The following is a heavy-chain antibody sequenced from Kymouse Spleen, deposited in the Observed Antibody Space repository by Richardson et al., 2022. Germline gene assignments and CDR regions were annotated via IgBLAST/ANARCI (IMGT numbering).Heavy chain of an antibody. J-gene: IGHJ2*01. CDR2: IYYSGST. Sequence: QVQLQESGPGLVKPSETLSLTCTVSGGSVSSGSYYWSWIRQPPGKGLEWIGYIYYSGSTNYNPSLKSRVTISVDTSKNQFSLKLSSVTAADTAVYYCARERGITMVRGVITYWYFDLWGRGTLVTVSS. V-gene: IGHV4-61*01. CDR3: ARERGITMVRGVITYWYFDL. CDR1: GGSVSSGSYY. D-gene: IGHD3-10*01.